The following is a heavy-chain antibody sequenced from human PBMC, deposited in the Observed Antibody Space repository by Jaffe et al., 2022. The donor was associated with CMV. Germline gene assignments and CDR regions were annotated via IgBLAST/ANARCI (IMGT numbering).Heavy chain of an antibody. CDR3: ARTYYYGSGSIDP. Sequence: QVQLQESGPGLVKPSETLSLTCTVSGGSISSYYWSWIRQPPGKGLEWIGYIYYSGSTNYNPSLKSRVTISVDTSKNQFSLKLSSVTAADTAVYYCARTYYYGSGSIDPWGQGTLVTVSS. CDR1: GGSISSYY. D-gene: IGHD3-10*01. J-gene: IGHJ5*02. V-gene: IGHV4-59*08. CDR2: IYYSGST.